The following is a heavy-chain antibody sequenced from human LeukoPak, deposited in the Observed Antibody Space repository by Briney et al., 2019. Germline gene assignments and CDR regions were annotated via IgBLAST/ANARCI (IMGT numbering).Heavy chain of an antibody. CDR3: ARTDGIVVVTASVAVFDP. CDR2: INPNSGGT. J-gene: IGHJ5*02. D-gene: IGHD2-21*02. Sequence: ASVKVSCKASGGSISSHAVCWVRQAPGQGLEWMGWINPNSGGTNYAQKFQGRVTMTRDTSISTAYMELSRLRSDDTAVYYCARTDGIVVVTASVAVFDPWGQGTLVTVSS. V-gene: IGHV1-2*02. CDR1: GGSISSHA.